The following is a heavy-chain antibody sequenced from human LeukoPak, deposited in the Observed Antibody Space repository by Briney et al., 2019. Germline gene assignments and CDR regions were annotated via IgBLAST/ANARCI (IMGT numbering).Heavy chain of an antibody. D-gene: IGHD6-13*01. CDR1: GGSISSSSYY. Sequence: SETLSLTCTVSGGSISSSSYYWGWIRQPPGKGLEWIGSIYYSGSTYYNPPLKSRVTISVDTSKNQFSLKLSSVTAADTAVYYCARVRRVIAAAGRIDYWGQGTLVTVSS. J-gene: IGHJ4*02. CDR3: ARVRRVIAAAGRIDY. CDR2: IYYSGST. V-gene: IGHV4-39*07.